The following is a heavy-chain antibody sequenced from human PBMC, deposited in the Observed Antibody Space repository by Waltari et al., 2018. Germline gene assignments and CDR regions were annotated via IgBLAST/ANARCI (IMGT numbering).Heavy chain of an antibody. Sequence: QVQLVESGGGVVQPGRSLRLSCAASGFTFSSYGMHWVRQAPGKGLEWWAVIWYDGSNKYYADSVKGRFTISRDNSKNTLYLQMNSLRAEDTAVYYCARALVGAYTDYWDQGTLVTVSS. CDR3: ARALVGAYTDY. CDR2: IWYDGSNK. V-gene: IGHV3-33*01. J-gene: IGHJ4*02. CDR1: GFTFSSYG. D-gene: IGHD1-26*01.